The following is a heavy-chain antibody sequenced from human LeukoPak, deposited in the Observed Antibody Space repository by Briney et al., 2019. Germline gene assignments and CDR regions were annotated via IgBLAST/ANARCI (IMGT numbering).Heavy chain of an antibody. CDR1: GYTFTSYD. J-gene: IGHJ4*02. CDR2: MNPNSGNT. D-gene: IGHD2-15*01. V-gene: IGHV1-8*03. CDR3: ASRYCSGGSCYFDY. Sequence: ASVKVSCTASGYTFTSYDINWVRQATGQGLEWMGWMNPNSGNTGYAQKFQGRVTITRNTSISTAYMELSSLRSEDTAVYYCASRYCSGGSCYFDYWGQGTLVTVSS.